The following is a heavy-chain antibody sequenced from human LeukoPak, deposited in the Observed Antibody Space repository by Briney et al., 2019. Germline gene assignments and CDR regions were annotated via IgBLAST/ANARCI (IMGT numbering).Heavy chain of an antibody. J-gene: IGHJ3*02. Sequence: GGSLRLSCAASGFTVSSNYMRWVRQAPGKGLEWVAVIYSGGSTYYEDSVKGRFTISRDNSKNTLYLQMNSLRAEDTAVYYCARDGEGSTGLIAFDIWGQGTMVTVSS. CDR3: ARDGEGSTGLIAFDI. D-gene: IGHD2-2*01. CDR1: GFTVSSNY. CDR2: IYSGGST. V-gene: IGHV3-66*01.